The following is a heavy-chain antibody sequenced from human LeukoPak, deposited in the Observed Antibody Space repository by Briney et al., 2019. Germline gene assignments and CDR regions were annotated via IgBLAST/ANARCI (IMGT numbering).Heavy chain of an antibody. J-gene: IGHJ5*02. Sequence: ASVKVSCKASGFIFTSYDMNWVRQATGQGLEWMGWMNPNSGNAGFAQKFQGRVTITRDTSASTAYMELSSLRSEDTAVYYCARDSSSWYRDWFDPWGQGTLVTVSS. V-gene: IGHV1-8*01. CDR2: MNPNSGNA. D-gene: IGHD6-13*01. CDR3: ARDSSSWYRDWFDP. CDR1: GFIFTSYD.